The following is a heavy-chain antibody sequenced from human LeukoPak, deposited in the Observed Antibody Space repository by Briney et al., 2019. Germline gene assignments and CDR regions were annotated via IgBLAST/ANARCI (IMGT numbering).Heavy chain of an antibody. V-gene: IGHV4-39*01. Sequence: SETLSLTCTVSGGSLSSISYYWGWVRQPPGKGLEWIGSIYYSGSTYYNPSLKSRVTISVDTSKNQFSLKLSSVTAADTAVYYCARHGSTTAFSPDYWGQGTLVTVSS. CDR2: IYYSGST. D-gene: IGHD2/OR15-2a*01. J-gene: IGHJ4*02. CDR3: ARHGSTTAFSPDY. CDR1: GGSLSSISYY.